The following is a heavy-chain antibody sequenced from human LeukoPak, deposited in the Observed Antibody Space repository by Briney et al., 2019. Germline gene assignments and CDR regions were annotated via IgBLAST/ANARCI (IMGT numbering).Heavy chain of an antibody. CDR1: GFTFSSYS. V-gene: IGHV3-48*01. CDR3: ARAGDYGGNSGGLGYFDY. Sequence: GSLRLSCAASGFTFSSYSMNWVRQAPGKGLEWVSYISSSSSTIYYADSVKGRFTISRDNSKNTLYLQMNSLRAEDTAVYYCARAGDYGGNSGGLGYFDYWGQGTLVTVSS. CDR2: ISSSSSTI. D-gene: IGHD4-23*01. J-gene: IGHJ4*02.